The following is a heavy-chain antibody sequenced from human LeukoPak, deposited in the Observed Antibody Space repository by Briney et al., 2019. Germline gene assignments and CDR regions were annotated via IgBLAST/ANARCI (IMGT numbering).Heavy chain of an antibody. J-gene: IGHJ6*04. CDR1: GGTFSSYA. Sequence: SVKVSCKASGGTFSSYAISWVRQAPGQGLEWMGGIIPIFGTANYAQKFQGRVTITADESTSTAYMELSSLRSEDTAVYYCASERGGGSGSSHYYYYYGMDVCDKGTTVTVSS. V-gene: IGHV1-69*01. D-gene: IGHD3-10*01. CDR2: IIPIFGTA. CDR3: ASERGGGSGSSHYYYYYGMDV.